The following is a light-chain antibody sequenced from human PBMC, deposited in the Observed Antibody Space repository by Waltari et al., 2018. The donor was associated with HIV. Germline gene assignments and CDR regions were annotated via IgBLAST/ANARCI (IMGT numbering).Light chain of an antibody. Sequence: QSALTQPASVSGSPGQSITISCTGTSSDVGGYKFVPWYQQHPGKAPKFMIYEGTKRPSGVSNRFSGSKSGNTASLTISGLQAEDEADYHCCSYAGNNTLVFGGGTKLTVI. CDR2: EGT. J-gene: IGLJ3*02. CDR1: SSDVGGYKF. CDR3: CSYAGNNTLV. V-gene: IGLV2-23*01.